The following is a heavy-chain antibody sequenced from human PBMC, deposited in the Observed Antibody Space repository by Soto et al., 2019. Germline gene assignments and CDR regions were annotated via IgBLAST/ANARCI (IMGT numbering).Heavy chain of an antibody. D-gene: IGHD1-26*01. CDR1: GFTFSSYG. Sequence: GGSLRLSCAASGFTFSSYGMPWVRQAPGKGLEWVAVIWYDGSNKYYADSVKGRFTISRDNSKNTRYLQMNSLRAEDTAVYYCAIGAGMAGPEYYYYYYYMDVWGKGTTVTVSS. J-gene: IGHJ6*03. V-gene: IGHV3-33*01. CDR3: AIGAGMAGPEYYYYYYYMDV. CDR2: IWYDGSNK.